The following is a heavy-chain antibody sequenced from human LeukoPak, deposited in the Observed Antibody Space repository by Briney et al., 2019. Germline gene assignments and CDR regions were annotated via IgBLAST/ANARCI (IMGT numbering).Heavy chain of an antibody. V-gene: IGHV3-7*01. D-gene: IGHD3-10*01. J-gene: IGHJ4*02. CDR1: GFTFSSYW. CDR2: IKQDGSEK. CDR3: ARDKLMYGSGSYSAS. Sequence: PGGSLRLSCAASGFTFSSYWMSWVRQAPGKGLEWVANIKQDGSEKYYVDSVKGRFTISRDNAKNPLYLQMNSLRAEDTAVYYCARDKLMYGSGSYSASWGQGTLVTVSS.